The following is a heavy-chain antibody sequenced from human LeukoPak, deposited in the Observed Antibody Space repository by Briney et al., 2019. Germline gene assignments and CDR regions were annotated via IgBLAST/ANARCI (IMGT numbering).Heavy chain of an antibody. D-gene: IGHD3-22*01. Sequence: GGSLRLSCAASGLTFSSYSMNCVRQAPGKGLEWVSSISSSSSYIYYADSVKGRFTISRDNAKNSQYLQMNSLRAEDTAVYYCAREQYYYDSSGYSYYFDYWGQETLVTVSS. V-gene: IGHV3-21*01. CDR1: GLTFSSYS. CDR2: ISSSSSYI. CDR3: AREQYYYDSSGYSYYFDY. J-gene: IGHJ4*02.